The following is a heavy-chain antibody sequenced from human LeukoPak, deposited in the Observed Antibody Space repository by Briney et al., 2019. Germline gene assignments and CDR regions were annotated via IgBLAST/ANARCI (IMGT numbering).Heavy chain of an antibody. J-gene: IGHJ3*02. V-gene: IGHV3-30*02. D-gene: IGHD3-16*01. CDR1: GFTFSNYG. CDR3: AKDGVAFDI. Sequence: PGESLKISCAASGFTFSNYGMHWVRQAPGKGLEWVAFVRYDGNNKYYADSVKGRFTISRDNSKNTLYLQMNSLRAEDTAVYYCAKDGVAFDIWGQGTMVTVSS. CDR2: VRYDGNNK.